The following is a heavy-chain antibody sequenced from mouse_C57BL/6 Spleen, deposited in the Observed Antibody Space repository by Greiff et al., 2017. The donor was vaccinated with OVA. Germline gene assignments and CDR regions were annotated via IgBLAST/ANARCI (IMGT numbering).Heavy chain of an antibody. J-gene: IGHJ1*03. Sequence: VMLVESGPELVKPGASVKISCKASGYAFSSSWMNWVKQRPGKGLEWIGRIYPGDGDTNYNGKFKGKATLTADKSSSTAYMQLSSLTSEDSAVYFCARRDYDWYFDVWGTGTTVTVSS. D-gene: IGHD2-4*01. CDR3: ARRDYDWYFDV. V-gene: IGHV1-82*01. CDR2: IYPGDGDT. CDR1: GYAFSSSW.